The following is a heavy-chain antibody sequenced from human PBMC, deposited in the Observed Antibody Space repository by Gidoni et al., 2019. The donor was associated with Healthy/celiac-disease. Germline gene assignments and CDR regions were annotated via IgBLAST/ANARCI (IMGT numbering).Heavy chain of an antibody. J-gene: IGHJ6*02. CDR3: AKFLRTFTIYYYGMDV. CDR1: GFPFSSYA. D-gene: IGHD3-3*01. Sequence: EVQLLESGGGLVQPGGSLRLSCAASGFPFSSYAMSWVRQAPGKGLEWVSAMSGSGGSTYYADSVKGRFTISRDNSKNTLYLQMNSLRAEDTAVYYCAKFLRTFTIYYYGMDVWGQGTTVTVSS. V-gene: IGHV3-23*01. CDR2: MSGSGGST.